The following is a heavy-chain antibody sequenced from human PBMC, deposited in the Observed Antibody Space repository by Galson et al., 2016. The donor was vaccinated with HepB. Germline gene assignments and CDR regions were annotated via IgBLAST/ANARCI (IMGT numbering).Heavy chain of an antibody. Sequence: SVKVSCKASGYTFTTYYMHWVRQAPGQGLEWMGIINPSGGSTSHAQKFRAGVTMTRDTSTSTVYMELSSLRSEDTAVYYWARDMGATHAFDIWGQGTMVTVSS. CDR1: GYTFTTYY. J-gene: IGHJ3*02. V-gene: IGHV1-46*01. CDR3: ARDMGATHAFDI. CDR2: INPSGGST. D-gene: IGHD1-26*01.